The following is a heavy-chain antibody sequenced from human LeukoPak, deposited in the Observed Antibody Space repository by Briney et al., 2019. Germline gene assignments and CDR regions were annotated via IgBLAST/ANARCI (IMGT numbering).Heavy chain of an antibody. CDR1: GYTFTSYY. CDR2: INPSGGST. D-gene: IGHD3-3*01. J-gene: IGHJ4*02. CDR3: ATDGREYYDFWSGYFRGSGY. V-gene: IGHV1-46*01. Sequence: ASVKVSCKASGYTFTSYYMHWVRQAPGQGLEWMGIINPSGGSTSYAQKFQGRVTMTRDTSTSTVYMELSSLRSEDTAVYYCATDGREYYDFWSGYFRGSGYWGQGTLVTVSS.